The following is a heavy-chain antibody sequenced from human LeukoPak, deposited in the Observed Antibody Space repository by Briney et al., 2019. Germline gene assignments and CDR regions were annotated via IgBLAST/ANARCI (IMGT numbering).Heavy chain of an antibody. CDR3: ARGYDIVVVVAATRAFDI. CDR1: GCTFSSYT. CDR2: IIPILGIA. J-gene: IGHJ3*02. D-gene: IGHD2-15*01. Sequence: SVKVSFNASGCTFSSYTISRVRQAPGQGLEWMGRIIPILGIANYAQKFQGRVTITADKSTSTAYMELSSLRSEDTAVYYCARGYDIVVVVAATRAFDIWGQGTMVTVSS. V-gene: IGHV1-69*02.